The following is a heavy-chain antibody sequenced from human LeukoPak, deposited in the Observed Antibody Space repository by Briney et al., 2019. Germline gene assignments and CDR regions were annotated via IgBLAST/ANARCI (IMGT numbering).Heavy chain of an antibody. J-gene: IGHJ4*02. V-gene: IGHV1-2*02. CDR3: VRDRHTVAVAATLDY. D-gene: IGHD6-19*01. Sequence: ASVKVSCKSSGYTFTGNYMHWVRQAPGQGLEWMGWINPNSGDTKYAQNFQGRVTMTRDTSITTTYMELSSLRSDDTAVYYCVRDRHTVAVAATLDYWGQGPLVIASS. CDR2: INPNSGDT. CDR1: GYTFTGNY.